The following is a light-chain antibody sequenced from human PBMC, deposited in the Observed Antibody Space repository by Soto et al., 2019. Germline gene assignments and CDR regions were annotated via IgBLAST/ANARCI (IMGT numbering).Light chain of an antibody. V-gene: IGKV1-27*01. CDR2: AAS. Sequence: DIQMTQSPSSLSASVGDRVTITCRASQGIIDYLAWYQQKPGKAPKLLIYAASTLQSGVPSRFSGSGAGTDFTLTISSLQPEDVATYYCQKYNSAPRTFGQGTKVELK. J-gene: IGKJ1*01. CDR1: QGIIDY. CDR3: QKYNSAPRT.